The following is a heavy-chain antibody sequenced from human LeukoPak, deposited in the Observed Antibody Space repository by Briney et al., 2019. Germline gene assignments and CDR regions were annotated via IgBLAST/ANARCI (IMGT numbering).Heavy chain of an antibody. Sequence: PGGSLRLSCAASGFTFSSYGMNWVRQAPGKGLEWVSYISSSGSTIYYADSVKGRFTISRDNAKNSLYLQMNSLRAEDTAVYYCARVGSTSCVDYWGQGTLVTVSS. CDR2: ISSSGSTI. D-gene: IGHD2-2*01. CDR3: ARVGSTSCVDY. J-gene: IGHJ4*02. CDR1: GFTFSSYG. V-gene: IGHV3-48*03.